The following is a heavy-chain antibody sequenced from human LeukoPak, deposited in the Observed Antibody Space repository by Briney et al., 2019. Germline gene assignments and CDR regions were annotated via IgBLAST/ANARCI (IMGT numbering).Heavy chain of an antibody. D-gene: IGHD2-15*01. V-gene: IGHV3-48*04. CDR2: ISSSGSTI. J-gene: IGHJ3*02. CDR3: AREDRNDAFDI. CDR1: GFTFSGHG. Sequence: GGTLRLSCAASGFTFSGHGMNWVRQAPGKGLEWVSYISSSGSTIYYADSVKGRFTISRDNAKNSLYLQMNSLRAEDTAVYYCAREDRNDAFDIWGQGTMVTVSS.